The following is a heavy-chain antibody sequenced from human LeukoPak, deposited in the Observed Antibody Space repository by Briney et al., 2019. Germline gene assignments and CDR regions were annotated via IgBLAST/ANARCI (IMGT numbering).Heavy chain of an antibody. CDR1: GFSLTTTGVG. CDR2: IYWDDDK. V-gene: IGHV2-5*02. CDR3: AHSPTSGSDF. Sequence: SGPTLVKPTQTLTLTCTFSGFSLTTTGVGVGWIRQPPGKALEWLALIYWDDDKRYSPSLKNRLTITKDTAKNQVVLTMTNMDPVDSATYYCAHSPTSGSDFWGQGTLVTVSS. D-gene: IGHD3-16*01. J-gene: IGHJ4*02.